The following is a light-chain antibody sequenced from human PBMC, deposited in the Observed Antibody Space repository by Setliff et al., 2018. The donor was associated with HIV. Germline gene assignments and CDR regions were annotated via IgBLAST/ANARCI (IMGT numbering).Light chain of an antibody. J-gene: IGLJ1*01. CDR3: SSYTYTSTPV. V-gene: IGLV2-14*03. CDR2: DVN. Sequence: QSVLTQPASVSGSPGQSITISCTGTSSDVGGYKYVSWYQQHPGKAPKLIIYDVNSRPSGVSNRFSGSKSGNTASLTISGLQAEDEADYYCSSYTYTSTPVFGTGTKVTVL. CDR1: SSDVGGYKY.